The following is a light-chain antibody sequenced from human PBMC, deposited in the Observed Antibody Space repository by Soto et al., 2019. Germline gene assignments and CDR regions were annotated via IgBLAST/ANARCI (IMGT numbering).Light chain of an antibody. CDR1: SSDVGTYNS. CDR2: DVS. Sequence: QSALTQPASVSGSPGQSITISCTGTSSDVGTYNSVSWYQQHPGKAPKLMIYDVSNRPSGVSNRFSGSESGNTASLTISGLQAEDEADYYCNSYTSSSTPFVFGTGTKVTVL. J-gene: IGLJ1*01. V-gene: IGLV2-14*03. CDR3: NSYTSSSTPFV.